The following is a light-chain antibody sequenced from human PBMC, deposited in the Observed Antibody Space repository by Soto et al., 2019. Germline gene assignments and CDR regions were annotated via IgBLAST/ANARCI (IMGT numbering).Light chain of an antibody. V-gene: IGKV1-39*01. J-gene: IGKJ1*01. Sequence: DIQMTQSPSSLSASVGDRVTITCRASQSISSYLNWYQQKPVKAPKLLIYAASSLQSGVPSRFSGSGSGTDFSLTISSLHPEDVATYYCQHSYSTLTWTFGQVTKVEIK. CDR3: QHSYSTLTWT. CDR1: QSISSY. CDR2: AAS.